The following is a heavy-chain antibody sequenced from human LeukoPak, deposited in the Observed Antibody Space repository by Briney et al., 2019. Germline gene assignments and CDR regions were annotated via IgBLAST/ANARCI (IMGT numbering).Heavy chain of an antibody. D-gene: IGHD2-2*01. V-gene: IGHV5-51*01. J-gene: IGHJ4*02. Sequence: GESLKISCRGSGYSLTTYWIGWVRQMPGKGLEWMGIIYPGDSDTGYSPSFQGQVTISADKSISTAYLQWSSLKASDTAMYYCARQGGSTSYYFDYWGQGTLVTVSS. CDR2: IYPGDSDT. CDR1: GYSLTTYW. CDR3: ARQGGSTSYYFDY.